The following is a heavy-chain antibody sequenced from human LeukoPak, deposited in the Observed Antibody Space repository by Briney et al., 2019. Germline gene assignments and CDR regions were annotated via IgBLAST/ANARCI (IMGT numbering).Heavy chain of an antibody. CDR3: ARGDLDSGYDT. J-gene: IGHJ4*02. V-gene: IGHV4-34*01. D-gene: IGHD5-12*01. Sequence: SETLSLTCAVCGGSFSGYYWSWIRQPPGKGLEWIGEINHSGSTNYNPSLKSRVTISVDTSKNQFSLKLSSVTAADTAVYYCARGDLDSGYDTWGQGTLVTVSS. CDR2: INHSGST. CDR1: GGSFSGYY.